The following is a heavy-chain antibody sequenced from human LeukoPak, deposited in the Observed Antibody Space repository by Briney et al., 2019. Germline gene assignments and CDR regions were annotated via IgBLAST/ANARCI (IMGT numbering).Heavy chain of an antibody. CDR3: ARDQTAVTGVWGTIDY. J-gene: IGHJ4*02. CDR2: ISYDGSNT. V-gene: IGHV3-30*03. D-gene: IGHD2-8*02. CDR1: GFTFSGYG. Sequence: GGSLRLSCTASGFTFSGYGMHWVRQAPGMGLEWVAIISYDGSNTFYGDSVKVRFTISRDNSKKTLYLQMNSLRTEDTAVYYCARDQTAVTGVWGTIDYWGQGTLVTVSS.